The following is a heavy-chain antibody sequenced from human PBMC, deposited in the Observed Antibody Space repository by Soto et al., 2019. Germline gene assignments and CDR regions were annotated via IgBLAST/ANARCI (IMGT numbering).Heavy chain of an antibody. V-gene: IGHV1-69*13. CDR3: ARAPPVDYYDSSGSNWFDP. CDR2: IIPIFGTA. Sequence: SVKVSCKASGGTFSSYAISWVRQAPGQGLEWMGGIIPIFGTANYAQKFQGRVTITADESTSTAYMELSSLRSEDTAVYYCARAPPVDYYDSSGSNWFDPWGQGTLVTVSS. D-gene: IGHD3-22*01. CDR1: GGTFSSYA. J-gene: IGHJ5*02.